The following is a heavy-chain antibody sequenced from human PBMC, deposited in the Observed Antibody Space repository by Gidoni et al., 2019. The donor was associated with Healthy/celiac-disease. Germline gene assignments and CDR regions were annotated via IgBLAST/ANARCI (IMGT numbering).Heavy chain of an antibody. CDR1: GYSFTSYW. CDR3: ARLKILDILTGQTSYYYMDV. V-gene: IGHV5-51*03. Sequence: EVQLVQSGAEVKKPGESLKISCKGSGYSFTSYWIGWVRQMPGKGLEWMGIIYPGDSDTRYSPSFQGQVTISADKSISTAYLQWSSLKASDTAMYYCARLKILDILTGQTSYYYMDVWGKGTTVTVSS. D-gene: IGHD3-9*01. J-gene: IGHJ6*03. CDR2: IYPGDSDT.